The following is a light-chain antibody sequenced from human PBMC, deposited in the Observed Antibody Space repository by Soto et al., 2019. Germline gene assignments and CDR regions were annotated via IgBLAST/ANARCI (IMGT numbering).Light chain of an antibody. J-gene: IGLJ2*01. V-gene: IGLV2-23*03. CDR2: EGS. CDR1: SSDVGSYNL. CDR3: CSYAGSSTFKV. Sequence: QSALTQPASVSGSPGQSITISCTGTSSDVGSYNLVSWYQQHPGKAPKLMIYEGSKRPSGVSNRFSGSKSGNTASLTISGLKAEEEADYYCCSYAGSSTFKVFGGGTKVTVL.